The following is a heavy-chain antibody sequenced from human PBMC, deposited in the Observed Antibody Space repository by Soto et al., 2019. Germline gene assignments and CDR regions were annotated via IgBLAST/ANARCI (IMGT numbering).Heavy chain of an antibody. CDR3: VHRLLYLDAFNI. V-gene: IGHV2-5*02. CDR1: GFSLNSGGEG. CDR2: YYWDDDK. D-gene: IGHD3-10*01. Sequence: QITLKESGPTLVKPTQTLTLTCTFSGFSLNSGGEGVGWIRQPPGKALEWLALYYWDDDKRYSPSLKNRLTITKDTSKNQVVLTLTNMDPVDTATYYGVHRLLYLDAFNIWGQGTMVTVSS. J-gene: IGHJ3*02.